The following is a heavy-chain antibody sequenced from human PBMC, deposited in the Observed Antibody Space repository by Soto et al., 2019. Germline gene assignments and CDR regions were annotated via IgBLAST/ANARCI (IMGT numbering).Heavy chain of an antibody. Sequence: PGGSLRLSCAASGFTFSSYAMSWVRQAPGKGLEWVSAISGSGGSTYYADSVKGRFTISRDNSKNTLYLQMNSLRAEDTAVYYCAKGDYYDSRGYGPYDAFDIWGQGTMVTVSS. CDR1: GFTFSSYA. CDR2: ISGSGGST. J-gene: IGHJ3*02. D-gene: IGHD3-22*01. V-gene: IGHV3-23*01. CDR3: AKGDYYDSRGYGPYDAFDI.